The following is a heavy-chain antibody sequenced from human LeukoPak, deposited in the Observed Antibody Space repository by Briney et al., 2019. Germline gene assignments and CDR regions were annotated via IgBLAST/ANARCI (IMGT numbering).Heavy chain of an antibody. D-gene: IGHD5-18*01. Sequence: SVKVSCKASGYTFTSYGISWVRQAPGQGLEWMGGIIPIFGTANYAQKFQGRVTITADKSTSTAYMELSSLRSEDTAVYYCARDRFRGYSYGPFDPWGQGTLVTVSS. CDR3: ARDRFRGYSYGPFDP. CDR1: GYTFTSYG. V-gene: IGHV1-69*06. CDR2: IIPIFGTA. J-gene: IGHJ5*02.